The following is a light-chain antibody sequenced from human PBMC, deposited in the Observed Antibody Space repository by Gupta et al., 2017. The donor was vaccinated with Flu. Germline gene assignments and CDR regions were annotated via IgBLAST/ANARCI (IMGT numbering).Light chain of an antibody. CDR2: SNK. J-gene: IGLJ3*02. Sequence: QSVLTHPPSASGTAGQRVTISCSVSSSHIGSNTVNWYRQLPVSAPNLLMYSNKQRTSVVPERFSVSKSDTSASMPTSGRQSEDAADYYCAAWDDSLNGPVFGGGTKLTVL. V-gene: IGLV1-44*01. CDR3: AAWDDSLNGPV. CDR1: SSHIGSNT.